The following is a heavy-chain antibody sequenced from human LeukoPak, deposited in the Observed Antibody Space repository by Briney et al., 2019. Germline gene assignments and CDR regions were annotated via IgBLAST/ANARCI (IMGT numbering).Heavy chain of an antibody. Sequence: ASVKVSCKASGYTFTGYYMHWVRQAPGQGLEWMGWMNPNSGNTGYAQKFQGRVTITADESTSTAYMELSSLRSEDTAVYYCARDRAVAGDYYYYGMDVWGQGTTVIVSS. CDR1: GYTFTGYY. D-gene: IGHD6-19*01. CDR3: ARDRAVAGDYYYYGMDV. CDR2: MNPNSGNT. J-gene: IGHJ6*02. V-gene: IGHV1-8*03.